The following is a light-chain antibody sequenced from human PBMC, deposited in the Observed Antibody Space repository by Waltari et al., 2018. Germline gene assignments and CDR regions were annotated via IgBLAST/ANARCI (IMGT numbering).Light chain of an antibody. V-gene: IGLV2-14*01. J-gene: IGLJ3*02. CDR1: SSDVGGYNY. CDR3: SSYTSSSMV. Sequence: QSALTQPASVSGSPGQSITISCTGTSSDVGGYNYVSWYQQHPGKAPKLMFYDVSKRPSGVPNRFSGAKSGNTAYRTISGLQAEDEADYDCSSYTSSSMVFGGGTKLTVL. CDR2: DVS.